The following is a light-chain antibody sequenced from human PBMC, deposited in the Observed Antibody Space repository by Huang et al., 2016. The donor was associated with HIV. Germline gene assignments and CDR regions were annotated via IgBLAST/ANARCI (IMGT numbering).Light chain of an antibody. CDR3: QQYDTSPWT. V-gene: IGKV4-1*01. CDR2: WAS. J-gene: IGKJ1*01. CDR1: QSVLYRSNNKNY. Sequence: DIVMTQSPDSLAVSLGERAPINCKSSQSVLYRSNNKNYLAWYQQKPGQPPKLLIYWASTRESGVPDRFTGSGSGTDFSLTISSLQAEDVAVYYCQQYDTSPWTFGQGTKVEIK.